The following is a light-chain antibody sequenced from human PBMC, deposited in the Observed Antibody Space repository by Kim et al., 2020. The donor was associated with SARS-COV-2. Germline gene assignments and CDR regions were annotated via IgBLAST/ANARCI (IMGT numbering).Light chain of an antibody. Sequence: DIQMTQSPSTLSAFVGDRVTITGRASQSIDSWLAWYQQKPGKAPKLLIYRASDLESGVPSRFSGSGSGTEFTLTISSLQPDDFATYYCQQYQAYPVTFGGGTKVDIK. CDR1: QSIDSW. J-gene: IGKJ4*01. CDR2: RAS. V-gene: IGKV1-5*03. CDR3: QQYQAYPVT.